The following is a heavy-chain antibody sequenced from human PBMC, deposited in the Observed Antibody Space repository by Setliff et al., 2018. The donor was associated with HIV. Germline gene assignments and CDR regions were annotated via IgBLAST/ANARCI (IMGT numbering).Heavy chain of an antibody. CDR1: GYSFVNYW. CDR3: TRRRRAPGTADLEAY. J-gene: IGHJ4*01. D-gene: IGHD2-21*02. V-gene: IGHV5-51*01. CDR2: IWPADSDT. Sequence: GESLKISCKASGYSFVNYWIGWVRQMPGKVLEWIGVIWPADSDTRYSPSFQGQVTISADRSITSAYLQWSSLRASDTARYYRTRRRRAPGTADLEAYWGQGTLVTVSS.